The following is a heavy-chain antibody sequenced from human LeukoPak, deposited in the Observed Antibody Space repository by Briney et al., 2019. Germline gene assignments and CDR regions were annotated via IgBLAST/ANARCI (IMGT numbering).Heavy chain of an antibody. D-gene: IGHD2-15*01. V-gene: IGHV1-69*13. J-gene: IGHJ4*02. Sequence: SVKVSCKASGGTFSSYAISWVRQAPGQGLEWMGGIIPIFGTANYAQKFQGRVTITADESTSTAYMELSSLRSEDTAAYYCAREVGYCSGGSCYVYWGQGTLVTVSS. CDR1: GGTFSSYA. CDR3: AREVGYCSGGSCYVY. CDR2: IIPIFGTA.